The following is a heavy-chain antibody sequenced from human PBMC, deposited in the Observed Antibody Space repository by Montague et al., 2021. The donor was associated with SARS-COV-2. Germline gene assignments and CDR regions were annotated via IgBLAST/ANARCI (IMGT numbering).Heavy chain of an antibody. Sequence: SETLSLTCSVSGGSISTNYWSWIQQSPGKGLELIGYIFHSGITAYNHSLKSRVTISVDMSKNQFSLQLNSVTAADSAVYYCARTENNWNDWFDPWGQGTLVTVSS. CDR3: ARTENNWNDWFDP. CDR2: IFHSGIT. V-gene: IGHV4-59*13. J-gene: IGHJ5*02. D-gene: IGHD1-20*01. CDR1: GGSISTNY.